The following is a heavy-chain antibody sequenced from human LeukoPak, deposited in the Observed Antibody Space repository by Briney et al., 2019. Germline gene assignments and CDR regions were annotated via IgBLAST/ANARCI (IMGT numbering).Heavy chain of an antibody. CDR3: ARAKYSLGPYYYYCMDV. Sequence: ASVKVSCKASGYTFTGYYMHWVRQAPGQGLEWMERINPNSGGTNYAQKFQGRVTMTRDTSIGTAYMELSRLRSDDTAVYYCARAKYSLGPYYYYCMDVWGKGTTVTVSS. V-gene: IGHV1-2*06. CDR1: GYTFTGYY. CDR2: INPNSGGT. J-gene: IGHJ6*03. D-gene: IGHD5-18*01.